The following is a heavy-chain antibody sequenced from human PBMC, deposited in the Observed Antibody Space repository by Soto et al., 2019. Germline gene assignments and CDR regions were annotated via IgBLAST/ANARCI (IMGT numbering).Heavy chain of an antibody. CDR1: GGSVSSFC. Sequence: SETLSLTCYVSGGSVSSFCWTWIRQSPGKLLDSFSYVCSSGSTYYNPSLKSRFTISVDTSKNQFSLKLSSVTAADTAVYYCAREGGYDFWSGSHYFDYWGQGTLVTVSS. CDR3: AREGGYDFWSGSHYFDY. CDR2: VCSSGST. D-gene: IGHD3-3*01. V-gene: IGHV4-4*08. J-gene: IGHJ4*02.